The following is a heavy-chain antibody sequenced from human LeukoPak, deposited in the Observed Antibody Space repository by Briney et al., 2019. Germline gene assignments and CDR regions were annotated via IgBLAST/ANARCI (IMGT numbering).Heavy chain of an antibody. CDR3: ARGISPQYCSSTSCYKSFDP. J-gene: IGHJ5*02. Sequence: SETLSLTCTVSGGSISSSSYYWGWIRQPPGKGLEWIGSIYYSGSTYYNPSLKSRVTISVDTSKNQFSLKLSSVTAADTAVYYCARGISPQYCSSTSCYKSFDPWGQGTLVTVSS. CDR2: IYYSGST. D-gene: IGHD2-2*02. CDR1: GGSISSSSYY. V-gene: IGHV4-39*01.